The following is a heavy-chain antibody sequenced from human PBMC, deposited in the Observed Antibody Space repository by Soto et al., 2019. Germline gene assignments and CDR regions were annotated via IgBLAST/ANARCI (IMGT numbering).Heavy chain of an antibody. V-gene: IGHV5-10-1*01. CDR3: AMRAAAGFLRAFDI. D-gene: IGHD6-13*01. CDR1: GYSFTSYW. J-gene: IGHJ3*02. Sequence: GESLKISCKGSGYSFTSYWISWVHQMPGKGLEWMGRIDPSDSYTNYSPSFQGHVTISADKSISTAYLQWSSLKASDTAMYYCAMRAAAGFLRAFDIWGQGTMVTVSS. CDR2: IDPSDSYT.